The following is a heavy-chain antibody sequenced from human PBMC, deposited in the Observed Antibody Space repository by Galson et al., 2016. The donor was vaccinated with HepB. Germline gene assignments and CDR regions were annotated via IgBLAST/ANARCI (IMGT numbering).Heavy chain of an antibody. CDR3: TRDGGWFYFDY. J-gene: IGHJ4*02. CDR1: GFTFGDYA. CDR2: IRGKAYGATT. Sequence: SLRLSCAASGFTFGDYAMSWFRQAPRKGLEWVGFIRGKAYGATTEYAASVKGRFTISRDDSKSIAYLQMNSLKTEDTAVYYCTRDGGWFYFDYWGQGTLVTVSS. V-gene: IGHV3-49*03. D-gene: IGHD3-16*01.